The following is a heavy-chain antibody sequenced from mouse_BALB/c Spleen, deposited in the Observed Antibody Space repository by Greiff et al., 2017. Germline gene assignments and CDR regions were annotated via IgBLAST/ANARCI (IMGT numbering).Heavy chain of an antibody. D-gene: IGHD1-1*01. CDR3: ARGYYGSSSFAY. CDR1: GFNIKDYY. J-gene: IGHJ3*01. CDR2: IDPENGNT. V-gene: IGHV14-1*02. Sequence: VQLQQSGAELVRPGALVKLSCKASGFNIKDYYMHWVKQRPEQGLEWIGWIDPENGNTIYDPKFQGKASITADTSSNTAYLQLRSLTSEDTAVYYCARGYYGSSSFAYWGQGTLVTVSA.